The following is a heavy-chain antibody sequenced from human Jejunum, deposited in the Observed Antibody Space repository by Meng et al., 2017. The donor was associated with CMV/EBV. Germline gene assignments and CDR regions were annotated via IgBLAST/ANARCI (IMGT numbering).Heavy chain of an antibody. D-gene: IGHD3-3*01. CDR3: ATGGYDFWTGYGGS. Sequence: ASGFTFSRTYMHWFRQALGKGLVWVSRINSDASITKYADSVKGRFTISRDNAKNTLYLEMSSLTAEDTGVYFCATGGYDFWTGYGGSWGQGTLVTVSS. V-gene: IGHV3-74*01. CDR1: GFTFSRTY. CDR2: INSDASIT. J-gene: IGHJ5*02.